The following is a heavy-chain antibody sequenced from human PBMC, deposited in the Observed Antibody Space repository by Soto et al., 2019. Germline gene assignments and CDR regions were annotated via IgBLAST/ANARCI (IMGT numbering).Heavy chain of an antibody. CDR3: ARVGGTVTSDY. D-gene: IGHD4-17*01. CDR1: GFAFSAYG. V-gene: IGHV3-33*01. Sequence: QVQLVESGGGVVQPGRSLRLSCAASGFAFSAYGMHWVRQAPGKGLEWVAMIYYDGSNKYYADSVKGRFTISRDNSKNTLYLQMSSLRAEDTALHYCARVGGTVTSDYWGQGTLVPVSS. CDR2: IYYDGSNK. J-gene: IGHJ4*02.